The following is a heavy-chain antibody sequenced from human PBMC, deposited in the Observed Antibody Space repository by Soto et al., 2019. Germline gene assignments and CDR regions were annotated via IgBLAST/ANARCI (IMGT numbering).Heavy chain of an antibody. CDR3: ATTRYYEYNWFDP. Sequence: GGSLRLSCAASGFTFSSYWMSWVRQAPGKGLEWVANIKQDGSEKYYVDSVKGRFTISRDNAKNPLYLQMNSLRAEDTAVYYCATTRYYEYNWFDPWGQGTLVTVSS. V-gene: IGHV3-7*03. CDR1: GFTFSSYW. J-gene: IGHJ5*02. D-gene: IGHD3-22*01. CDR2: IKQDGSEK.